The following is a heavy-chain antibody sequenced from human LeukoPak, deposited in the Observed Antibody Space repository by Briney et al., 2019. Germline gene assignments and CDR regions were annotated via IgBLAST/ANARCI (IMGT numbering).Heavy chain of an antibody. CDR2: VYPGGSET. CDR3: ATTSRHFDY. Sequence: GESLKISCKGSGYSFTSYWIGWVRQMPGRGLEWMGIVYPGGSETRYSTSFQGQVTISADKSINTAYLHWSSLRASDTAIYYCATTSRHFDYWGQGTLLTVSS. V-gene: IGHV5-51*01. CDR1: GYSFTSYW. J-gene: IGHJ4*02. D-gene: IGHD6-6*01.